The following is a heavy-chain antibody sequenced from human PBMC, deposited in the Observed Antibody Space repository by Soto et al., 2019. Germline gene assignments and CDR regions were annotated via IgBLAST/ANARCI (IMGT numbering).Heavy chain of an antibody. Sequence: ASVKVSCKVSGYTLTELSMHWVRQAPGKGLEWMGGFDPEDGETIYAQKFQGRVTMTEDTSTDTAYMELSSLRSEDTAVYYCATQSRGILEWLLPQFDYWGQGTLVTVSS. CDR1: GYTLTELS. J-gene: IGHJ4*02. V-gene: IGHV1-24*01. D-gene: IGHD3-3*01. CDR2: FDPEDGET. CDR3: ATQSRGILEWLLPQFDY.